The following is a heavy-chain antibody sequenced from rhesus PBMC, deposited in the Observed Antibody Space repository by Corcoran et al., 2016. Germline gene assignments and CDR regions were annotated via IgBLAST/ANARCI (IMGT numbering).Heavy chain of an antibody. V-gene: IGHV4-65*01. D-gene: IGHD3-28*01. J-gene: IGHJ4*01. CDR2: ISGSRGST. CDR3: AGGYDSGYYIFDY. CDR1: GGSISGSNW. Sequence: QVQLQESGPGLLKPSETLSLTCAVSGGSISGSNWWSWIREPPGKWLEWIGYISGSRGSTYYNPSLKSRVTISTDTAKNQCSLKLSSVTAADTAVYYCAGGYDSGYYIFDYWGQGVLVTVSS.